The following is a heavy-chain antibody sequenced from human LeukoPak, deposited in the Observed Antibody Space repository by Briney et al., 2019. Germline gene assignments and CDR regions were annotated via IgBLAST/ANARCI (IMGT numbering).Heavy chain of an antibody. D-gene: IGHD4-11*01. CDR1: AFTFNSYG. CDR3: AKDQTTVWIGHADY. V-gene: IGHV3-30*18. J-gene: IGHJ4*02. Sequence: QPGRSLRLSCAASAFTFNSYGMHWVRQAPGKGLEWVAVISYDGSNKYYADSVKGRFTISRDNSKNTLYLQMNSLRAEDTAVYYCAKDQTTVWIGHADYWGQGTLVTVSS. CDR2: ISYDGSNK.